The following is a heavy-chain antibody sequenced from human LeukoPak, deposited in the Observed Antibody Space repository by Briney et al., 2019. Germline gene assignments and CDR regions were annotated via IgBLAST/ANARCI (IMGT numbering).Heavy chain of an antibody. CDR2: ISSSSSYI. V-gene: IGHV3-21*01. CDR1: GFTFSSYS. CDR3: ARASFNYYGSGSYYFYFDY. J-gene: IGHJ4*02. D-gene: IGHD3-10*01. Sequence: GGSLRLSCAASGFTFSSYSMNWVRQAPGKGLEWVSSISSSSSYIYYADSVKGRFTISRDNAKNSLYLQMNSLRADDTAVYYCARASFNYYGSGSYYFYFDYWGQGTLVTVSS.